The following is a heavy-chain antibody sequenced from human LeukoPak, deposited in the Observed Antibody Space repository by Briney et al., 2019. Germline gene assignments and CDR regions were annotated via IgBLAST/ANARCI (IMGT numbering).Heavy chain of an antibody. CDR2: IKSKTDGGTT. CDR3: TTENWNIPFDY. V-gene: IGHV3-15*01. J-gene: IGHJ4*02. Sequence: GGSLRLSCAASGFTFSSAWMSWVRQAPGKGLEWVGRIKSKTDGGTTDYAAPVKGRFTISRDDSKNTLYLQMNSLKTEDTAVYYCTTENWNIPFDYWGQGTLVTVSS. D-gene: IGHD1/OR15-1a*01. CDR1: GFTFSSAW.